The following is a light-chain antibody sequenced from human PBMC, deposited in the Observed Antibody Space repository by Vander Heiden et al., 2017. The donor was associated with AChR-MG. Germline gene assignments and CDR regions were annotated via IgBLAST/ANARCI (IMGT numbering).Light chain of an antibody. CDR3: CSYAGSSTPYV. Sequence: QSALTQPASVSGSPGKSITISCNGTSSDVGSYKLVSWYQQPPGKAPKLMIYEGSKRPSGVSNRFSGSKSGNTASLTISGLQAEDEADYYCCSYAGSSTPYVFGTGTKVTVL. CDR2: EGS. V-gene: IGLV2-23*01. J-gene: IGLJ1*01. CDR1: SSDVGSYKL.